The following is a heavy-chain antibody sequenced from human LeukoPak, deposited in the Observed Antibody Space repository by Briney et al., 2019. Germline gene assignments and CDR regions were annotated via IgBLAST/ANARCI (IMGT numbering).Heavy chain of an antibody. J-gene: IGHJ4*02. CDR1: GYTFTGYY. V-gene: IGHV1-2*02. Sequence: ASVKVSCKASGYTFTGYYMHWVRQAPGQGLEWMGWINPNSGGTNYAQKLQGRVTMTTDTSTSTAYMELRSLRSDDTAVYYCARDGRGSYGDFDYWGQGTLVTVSS. CDR2: INPNSGGT. D-gene: IGHD1-26*01. CDR3: ARDGRGSYGDFDY.